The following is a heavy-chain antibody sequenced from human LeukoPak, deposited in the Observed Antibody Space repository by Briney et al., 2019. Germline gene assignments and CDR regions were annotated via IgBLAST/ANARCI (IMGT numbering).Heavy chain of an antibody. CDR2: IYHSGST. D-gene: IGHD5-24*01. Sequence: SETLSLTCTVSGYSISSGYYWGWIRQPPGKGLEWIGSIYHSGSTHYNPSLKSRGTISVDTSKNQYSLKLSSVTAADTAVYYCARLWSGYNFDYWGQGALVTVSS. V-gene: IGHV4-38-2*02. CDR1: GYSISSGYY. J-gene: IGHJ4*02. CDR3: ARLWSGYNFDY.